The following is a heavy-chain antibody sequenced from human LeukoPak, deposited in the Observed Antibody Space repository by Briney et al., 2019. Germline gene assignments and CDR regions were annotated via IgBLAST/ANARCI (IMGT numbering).Heavy chain of an antibody. D-gene: IGHD6-19*01. CDR3: ARLTAGMDYYYYMDV. CDR1: GGTFSSYA. J-gene: IGHJ6*03. V-gene: IGHV1-69*05. CDR2: IIPIFGTA. Sequence: SVKVSCKASGGTFSSYAISWVRQAPGQGLEWMGGIIPIFGTANYAQKFQGRVTITTGESTSTAYMELSSLRSEDTAVYYCARLTAGMDYYYYMDVWGKGTTVTVSS.